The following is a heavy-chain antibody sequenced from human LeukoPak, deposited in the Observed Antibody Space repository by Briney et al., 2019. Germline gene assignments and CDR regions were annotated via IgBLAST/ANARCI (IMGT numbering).Heavy chain of an antibody. V-gene: IGHV4-59*01. CDR3: ARVRGYSYGDLFVEDAFDI. CDR1: GDSLNNFY. J-gene: IGHJ3*02. CDR2: IYYRGNT. Sequence: SETLSLTCTVSGDSLNNFYWNWIRQPPGKGLEWIGFIYYRGNTKYSPSLKSRVTISIDTSKSQFSLKLTSVTAADTAVYYCARVRGYSYGDLFVEDAFDIWGQGTMVTVSS. D-gene: IGHD5-18*01.